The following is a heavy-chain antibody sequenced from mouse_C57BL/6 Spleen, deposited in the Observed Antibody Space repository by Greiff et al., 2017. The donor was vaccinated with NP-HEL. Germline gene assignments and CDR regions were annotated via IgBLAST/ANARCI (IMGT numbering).Heavy chain of an antibody. V-gene: IGHV5-4*01. CDR3: ARDQGDYNWYFDV. CDR2: ISDGGSYT. J-gene: IGHJ1*03. Sequence: EVKVVESGGGLVKPGGSLKLSCAASGFTFSSYAMSWVRQTPEKRLEWVATISDGGSYTYYPDNVKGRFTISRDNAKNNLYLQMSHLKSEDTAMYYCARDQGDYNWYFDVWGTGTTVTVSS. D-gene: IGHD2-4*01. CDR1: GFTFSSYA.